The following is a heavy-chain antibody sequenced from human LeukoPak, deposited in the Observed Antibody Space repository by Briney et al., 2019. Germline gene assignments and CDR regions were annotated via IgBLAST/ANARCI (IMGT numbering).Heavy chain of an antibody. CDR2: INHSGST. CDR3: ARGNYYDTSHSFPDY. Sequence: SETLSLTCTVSGGSISSYYWSWIRQPPGKGLEGIGEINHSGSTNYNPSLKSRVSISVDTSKNQYSLKLSSVTAPDTAVYYCARGNYYDTSHSFPDYCGQGTLVTVSS. V-gene: IGHV4-34*01. J-gene: IGHJ4*02. D-gene: IGHD3-22*01. CDR1: GGSISSYY.